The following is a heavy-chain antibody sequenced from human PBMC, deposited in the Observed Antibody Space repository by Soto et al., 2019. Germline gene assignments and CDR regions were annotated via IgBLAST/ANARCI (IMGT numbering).Heavy chain of an antibody. J-gene: IGHJ3*02. CDR1: GYTFTSYD. D-gene: IGHD2-15*01. V-gene: IGHV1-8*01. CDR2: MNPNSGNT. CDR3: ARGRSVVDLFDI. Sequence: ASVKVSCKASGYTFTSYDINWVRQATGQGLEWMGWMNPNSGNTGYAQEFQGRVTMTRSTSISTAYMELSSLRSEDTAVYYCARGRSVVDLFDIWGQGTMLTVSS.